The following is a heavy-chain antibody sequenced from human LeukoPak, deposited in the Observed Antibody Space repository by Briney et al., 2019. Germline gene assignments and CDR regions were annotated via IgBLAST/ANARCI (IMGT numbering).Heavy chain of an antibody. D-gene: IGHD3-10*01. V-gene: IGHV1-24*01. CDR1: GYTLTELS. Sequence: ASVKVSCKVSGYTLTELSMHWVRQAPGKGLEWMGGFDPEDGETIYAQKFQGRVTITADESTSTAYMELSSLRSEDTAVYYCARRAFTIDAFDIWGQGTMVTVSS. CDR3: ARRAFTIDAFDI. CDR2: FDPEDGET. J-gene: IGHJ3*02.